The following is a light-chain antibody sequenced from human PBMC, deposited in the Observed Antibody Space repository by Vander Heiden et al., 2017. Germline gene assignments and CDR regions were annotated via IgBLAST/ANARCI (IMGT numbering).Light chain of an antibody. CDR3: HQSYSTPYT. Sequence: DIQMTQSPSSLSADIGDRVTITCRASKRISSYLNWYQQKPGKAPHLLIYTASNLQSGVPSRFSGSGSGTDFTLTINSLQPEDFATYYCHQSYSTPYTFGQGTKLEIK. CDR1: KRISSY. J-gene: IGKJ2*01. V-gene: IGKV1-39*01. CDR2: TAS.